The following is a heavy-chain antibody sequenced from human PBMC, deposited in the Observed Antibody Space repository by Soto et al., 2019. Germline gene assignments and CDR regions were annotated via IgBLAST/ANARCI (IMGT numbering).Heavy chain of an antibody. D-gene: IGHD5-12*01. V-gene: IGHV4-34*01. CDR1: GGSFSGYY. Sequence: SETLSLTCAVYGGSFSGYYWSWIRQPPGKGLEWIGEINHSGSTNYNPSLKSRVTISVDTSKNQFSLKLSSVTAADTAVYYCARGRLEYSGYRPFDYWGQGTLVTVSS. CDR3: ARGRLEYSGYRPFDY. J-gene: IGHJ4*02. CDR2: INHSGST.